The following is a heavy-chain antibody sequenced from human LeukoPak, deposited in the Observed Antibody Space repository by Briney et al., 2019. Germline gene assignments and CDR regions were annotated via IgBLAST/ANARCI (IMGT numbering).Heavy chain of an antibody. CDR2: INHSGST. J-gene: IGHJ4*02. V-gene: IGHV4-34*01. CDR1: GGSFSGYY. D-gene: IGHD6-19*01. Sequence: SETLSLTCAVYGGSFSGYYWSWIRQPPGKGLEWIGEINHSGSTNYNPSLKSRVTISVDTSKNQFSLKLSSVTAADTAVYYCATSPFSGSFDYWGQGTLVTVSS. CDR3: ATSPFSGSFDY.